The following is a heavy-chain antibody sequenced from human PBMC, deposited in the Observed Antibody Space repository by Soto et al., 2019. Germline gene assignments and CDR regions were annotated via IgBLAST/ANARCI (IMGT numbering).Heavy chain of an antibody. CDR2: INPNSGGT. CDR3: ARDGEMATTLYYFDY. CDR1: GYTFTRYY. D-gene: IGHD5-12*01. V-gene: IGHV1-2*04. Sequence: GASVKVSCKASGYTFTRYYIHWVRQAPGQGLEWMGWINPNSGGTNYAQKFQGWVTMTRDTSISTAYMELSRLRSDDTAVYYCARDGEMATTLYYFDYWGQGTLVTVSS. J-gene: IGHJ4*02.